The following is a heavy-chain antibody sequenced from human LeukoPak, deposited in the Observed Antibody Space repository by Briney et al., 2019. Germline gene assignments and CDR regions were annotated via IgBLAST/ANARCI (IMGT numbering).Heavy chain of an antibody. D-gene: IGHD1-7*01. J-gene: IGHJ4*02. CDR2: IIPILGIA. V-gene: IGHV1-69*04. Sequence: GSSVTVSCKASGGTFSSYAISWVRQAPGQGLEWMGRIIPILGIANYAQKFQGRVTITADKSTSTAYMELSSLRSEDTAVYYCAKGGGWGTPGPYYFDYWGQGTLVTVSS. CDR3: AKGGGWGTPGPYYFDY. CDR1: GGTFSSYA.